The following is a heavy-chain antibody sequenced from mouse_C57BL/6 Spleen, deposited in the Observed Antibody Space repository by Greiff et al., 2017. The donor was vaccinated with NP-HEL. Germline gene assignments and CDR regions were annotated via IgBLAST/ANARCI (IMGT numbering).Heavy chain of an antibody. V-gene: IGHV1-50*01. CDR3: ARDYGSSNWYFDV. CDR1: GYTFTSYW. CDR2: IDPSDSYT. J-gene: IGHJ1*03. Sequence: QVQLQQPGAELVKPEASVKLSCKASGYTFTSYWMQWVKQRPGQGLEWIGEIDPSDSYTNYNQKFKGKATLTVDTSSSTAYMQLSSLTSEDSAVYYCARDYGSSNWYFDVWGTGTTVTVSS. D-gene: IGHD1-1*01.